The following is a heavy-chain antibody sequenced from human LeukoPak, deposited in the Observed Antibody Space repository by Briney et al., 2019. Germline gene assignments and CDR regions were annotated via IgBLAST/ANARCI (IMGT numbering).Heavy chain of an antibody. CDR2: IYSGGST. V-gene: IGHV3-53*01. J-gene: IGHJ6*03. D-gene: IGHD3-3*01. CDR3: AGKRGFYDFWSGSYWDYYYYMDV. Sequence: PGGSPRLSCAASGFTVSSNYMSWVRQAPGKGLEWVSVIYSGGSTYYADSVKGRFTISRDNSKNTLYLQMNSLRAEDTAVYYCAGKRGFYDFWSGSYWDYYYYMDVWGKGTTVTVSS. CDR1: GFTVSSNY.